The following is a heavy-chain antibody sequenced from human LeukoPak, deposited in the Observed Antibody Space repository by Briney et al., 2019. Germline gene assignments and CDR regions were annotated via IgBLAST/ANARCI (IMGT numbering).Heavy chain of an antibody. CDR2: IFYTGST. CDR3: ARLRGYSYGRLDF. CDR1: GGSISSYY. V-gene: IGHV4-59*04. J-gene: IGHJ4*02. Sequence: SETLSLTCTVSGGSISSYYWSWIRQPPGKGLEWIANIFYTGSTYYNPSLKSRVTISADTSKNQFSLNLRSVTAADTAVYYCARLRGYSYGRLDFWGQGTLVTVSS. D-gene: IGHD5-18*01.